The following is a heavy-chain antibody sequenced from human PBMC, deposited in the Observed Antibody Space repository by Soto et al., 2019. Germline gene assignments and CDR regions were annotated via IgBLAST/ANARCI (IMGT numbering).Heavy chain of an antibody. CDR2: VRHSGST. CDR3: AREEPASRHHDY. CDR1: GGSFSDYY. V-gene: IGHV4-34*02. D-gene: IGHD1-26*01. J-gene: IGHJ4*02. Sequence: QVQLQQWGAGLLKPSETLSLTCAVYGGSFSDYYWSWIRQTPEKGLEWIGEVRHSGSTTYNPSLKNRVTIAIHTSKNQFSLTLNSVTAADTAMYFCAREEPASRHHDYWGQGNLVTVSS.